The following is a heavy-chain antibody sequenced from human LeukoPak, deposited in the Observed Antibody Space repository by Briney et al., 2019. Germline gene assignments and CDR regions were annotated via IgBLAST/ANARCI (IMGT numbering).Heavy chain of an antibody. CDR1: GFTFSSYA. V-gene: IGHV3-23*01. CDR3: AKPALIVVVVAATYDAFDI. D-gene: IGHD2-15*01. J-gene: IGHJ3*02. CDR2: ISGSGGST. Sequence: QPGGSLRLSCAASGFTFSSYAMSWVRQAPGKGLEWVSAISGSGGSTYYADSAKGRFTISRDNSKNTLYLQMNSLRAEDTAVYYCAKPALIVVVVAATYDAFDIWGQGTMVTVSS.